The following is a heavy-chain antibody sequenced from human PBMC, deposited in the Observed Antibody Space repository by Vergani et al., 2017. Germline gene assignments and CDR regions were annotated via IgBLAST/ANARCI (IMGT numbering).Heavy chain of an antibody. CDR3: AKVGRYSSSSGGFDY. Sequence: EVHLLESGGGLVQPGGSLRLSCAASGFTFSSYAMSWVRQAPGKGLEWVSAISGSGGSTYYADSVKGRFTISRDNSKNTLYLQMNSLRAEDTAVYYCAKVGRYSSSSGGFDYWGQGTLVTVSS. D-gene: IGHD6-6*01. J-gene: IGHJ4*02. V-gene: IGHV3-23*01. CDR1: GFTFSSYA. CDR2: ISGSGGST.